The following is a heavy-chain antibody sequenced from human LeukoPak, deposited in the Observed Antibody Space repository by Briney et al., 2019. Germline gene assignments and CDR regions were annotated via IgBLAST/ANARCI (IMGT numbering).Heavy chain of an antibody. J-gene: IGHJ4*02. Sequence: GESLKISCKGSGYSFTSYWITWVRQMPGKGLEWMGGIDPSDSYTNYSPSFQGHVTISADKSISTAYLQWSSLKASDTAMCYCARLDMVGATDFDYWGQGTLVTVSS. CDR2: IDPSDSYT. CDR1: GYSFTSYW. CDR3: ARLDMVGATDFDY. V-gene: IGHV5-10-1*01. D-gene: IGHD1-26*01.